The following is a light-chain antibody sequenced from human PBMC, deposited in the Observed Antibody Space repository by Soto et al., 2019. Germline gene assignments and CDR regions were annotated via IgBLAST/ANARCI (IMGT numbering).Light chain of an antibody. CDR1: QSVSSSY. CDR3: QQYGSSPWT. V-gene: IGKV3-20*01. J-gene: IGKJ1*01. CDR2: GAS. Sequence: EIVLTQSPVTLSLSPGERATLSCRDSQSVSSSYLAWYQQKPGQAPRLLIYGASRRATGIPDRFSGSGSGTDFTLTISRLEPEDFAVYYCQQYGSSPWTFGQGTKVEIK.